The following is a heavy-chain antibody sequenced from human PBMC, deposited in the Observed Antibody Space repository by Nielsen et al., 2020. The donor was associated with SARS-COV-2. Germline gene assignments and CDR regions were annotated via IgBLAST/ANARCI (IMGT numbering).Heavy chain of an antibody. CDR2: IWYDGSNK. CDR1: GFTFSSYG. CDR3: ARWGGTGQLWALDY. Sequence: GGSLRLSCAASGFTFSSYGMHWVRQAPGKGLEWVAVIWYDGSNKYYADSVKGRFTISRDNSKNTLYLQMNSLRAEDTAVYYCARWGGTGQLWALDYWGQGTLVTVSS. J-gene: IGHJ4*02. V-gene: IGHV3-33*01. D-gene: IGHD5-18*01.